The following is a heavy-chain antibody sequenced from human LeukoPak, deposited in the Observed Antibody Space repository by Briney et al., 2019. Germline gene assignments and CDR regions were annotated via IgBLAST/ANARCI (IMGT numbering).Heavy chain of an antibody. J-gene: IGHJ4*02. CDR2: ISSNGGNT. CDR1: GFTFTIYA. Sequence: GGSLRLSCSASGFTFTIYALHWVRQAPGKGLELVSAISSNGGNTYYADSVKGRFTISRDNSKNTLYLQMSSLKPEDTAVYYCVKHARGFSFGTYYFDYWGQGTLVTVSS. CDR3: VKHARGFSFGTYYFDY. D-gene: IGHD5-18*01. V-gene: IGHV3-64D*06.